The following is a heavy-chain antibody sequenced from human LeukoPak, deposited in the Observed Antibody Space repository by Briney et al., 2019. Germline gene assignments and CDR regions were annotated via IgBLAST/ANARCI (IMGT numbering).Heavy chain of an antibody. Sequence: PGGSLRLSCVASGFTFITCAMSWVRQAPGRGLEWVSAISASGDVTFHADSVRGRFTISRDNSKSTLFLQMNDLRVEDTAKFYCAKSLFTSATGTGRAFHIWGQGTMVSVSS. V-gene: IGHV3-23*01. CDR3: AKSLFTSATGTGRAFHI. J-gene: IGHJ3*02. CDR1: GFTFITCA. CDR2: ISASGDVT. D-gene: IGHD1-1*01.